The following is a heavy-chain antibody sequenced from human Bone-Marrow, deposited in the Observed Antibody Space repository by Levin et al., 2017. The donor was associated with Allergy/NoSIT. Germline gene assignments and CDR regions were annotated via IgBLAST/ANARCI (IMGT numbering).Heavy chain of an antibody. CDR3: TKDPGGYGLAFFDS. D-gene: IGHD2-15*01. J-gene: IGHJ4*02. Sequence: GGSLRLSCVTSGFTFSEYAMNWVRQAPGKGLDWVATITSTEKTFYGDSVKGRFTISRDILKSTLYLQMTGLRADDTALYYCTKDPGGYGLAFFDSWGQGTLVTVSS. CDR1: GFTFSEYA. V-gene: IGHV3-23*01. CDR2: ITSTEKT.